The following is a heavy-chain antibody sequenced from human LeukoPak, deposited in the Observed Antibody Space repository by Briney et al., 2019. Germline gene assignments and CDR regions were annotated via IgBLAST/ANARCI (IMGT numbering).Heavy chain of an antibody. V-gene: IGHV5-51*01. CDR1: GYDFTNYW. D-gene: IGHD3-22*01. CDR3: ARRGADSNNHYYHSNRRVFWFDP. Sequence: GESLKISCQASGYDFTNYWIGWVRQMPGKGLEWMGIIYPSDSDIRYSPSFQGQVTISADKAISTAYLQWSSLKASDTAMYYCARRGADSNNHYYHSNRRVFWFDPWGQGTLVTVSS. CDR2: IYPSDSDI. J-gene: IGHJ5*02.